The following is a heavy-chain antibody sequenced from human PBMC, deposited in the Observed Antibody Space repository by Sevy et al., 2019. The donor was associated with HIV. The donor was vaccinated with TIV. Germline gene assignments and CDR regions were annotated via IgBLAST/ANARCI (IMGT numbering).Heavy chain of an antibody. CDR2: FDPEDDET. J-gene: IGHJ4*02. CDR1: GYRLSQLS. D-gene: IGHD3-22*01. CDR3: ATTKDYYESSGSPFDY. Sequence: ASVKVSCKVSGYRLSQLSMHWVRQAPGKGLEWMGSFDPEDDETIYAQNFQGRVAMTEDTSTDTAYMELSTLRSEDTAVYYCATTKDYYESSGSPFDYWDQGTLVTVSS. V-gene: IGHV1-24*01.